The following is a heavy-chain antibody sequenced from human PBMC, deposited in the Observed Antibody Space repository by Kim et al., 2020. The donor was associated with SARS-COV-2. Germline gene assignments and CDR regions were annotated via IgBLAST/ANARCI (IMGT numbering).Heavy chain of an antibody. Sequence: ASVKVSCKASGYTFNSSAINWVRQAPGQGLEWMGWINTNTGDRTFAQDFSGRVFFTLDTSVSTAYLQISSLKADDTVVYYCSREDWLDSWV. CDR2: INTNTGDR. CDR3: SREDWLDS. J-gene: IGHJ5*01. CDR1: GYTFNSSA. V-gene: IGHV7-4-1*02.